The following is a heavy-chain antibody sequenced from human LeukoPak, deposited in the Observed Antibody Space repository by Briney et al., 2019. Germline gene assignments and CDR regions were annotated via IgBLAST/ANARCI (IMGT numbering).Heavy chain of an antibody. CDR3: ARGRALTNYDYVWGSYRSWFDP. Sequence: SETLSLTCTVSGGSISSYYWSWIRQPPGKGLEWIGEINHSGSTNYNPSLKSRVTISVDTSKNQFSLKLSSVTAADTAVYYCARGRALTNYDYVWGSYRSWFDPWGQGTLVTVSS. CDR1: GGSISSYY. J-gene: IGHJ5*02. V-gene: IGHV4-34*01. D-gene: IGHD3-16*02. CDR2: INHSGST.